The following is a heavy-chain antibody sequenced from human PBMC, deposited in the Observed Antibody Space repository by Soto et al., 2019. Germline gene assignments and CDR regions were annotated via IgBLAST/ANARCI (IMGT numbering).Heavy chain of an antibody. J-gene: IGHJ6*02. CDR1: GFTFSSFA. D-gene: IGHD4-17*01. V-gene: IGHV3-23*01. Sequence: EVQLLESGGGLEQPGGSLRLSCAVSGFTFSSFAMTWVRQAPGKGLEWGSGISGDGIRKYYTDSVGGRFTISRDNSKNKLYLQRNSQRIEDTAVYFCAREVRRTVTTAARDRYYYDGMAVWGQGTTVTVSS. CDR2: ISGDGIRK. CDR3: AREVRRTVTTAARDRYYYDGMAV.